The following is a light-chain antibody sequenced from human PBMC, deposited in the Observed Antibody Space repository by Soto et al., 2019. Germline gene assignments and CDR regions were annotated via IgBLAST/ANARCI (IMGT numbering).Light chain of an antibody. V-gene: IGKV3-20*01. CDR3: HQYDTSPLT. Sequence: EIVLAQSPGTLSLPPGERATLSCRASQSIGNRYIAWYQQKPGQAPRLLIYGASIRGTGIPDRFSGSGSGTDFTLTISRLEPEDFAVYYCHQYDTSPLTFGGGTKVDI. CDR1: QSIGNRY. CDR2: GAS. J-gene: IGKJ4*01.